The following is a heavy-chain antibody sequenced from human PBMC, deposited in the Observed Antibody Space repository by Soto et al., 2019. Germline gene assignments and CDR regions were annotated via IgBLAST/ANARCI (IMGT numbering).Heavy chain of an antibody. J-gene: IGHJ6*02. CDR1: GGSISSGGYY. V-gene: IGHV4-31*03. CDR2: IYYSGST. D-gene: IGHD3-3*01. CDR3: AREVVIFGVDWGFDYGMDV. Sequence: PSETLSLTCTVSGGSISSGGYYWSWIRQHPGKGLEWIGYIYYSGSTYYNPSLKSRVTISVDTSKNQFSLKLSSVTAADTAVYYCAREVVIFGVDWGFDYGMDVWGQGTTVTVSS.